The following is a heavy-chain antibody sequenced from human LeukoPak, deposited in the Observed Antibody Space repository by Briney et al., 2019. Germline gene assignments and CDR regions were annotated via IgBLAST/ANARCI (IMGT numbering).Heavy chain of an antibody. CDR2: INPNSGGT. D-gene: IGHD7-27*01. Sequence: EASVKVSRKASGYTFTSYDINWVRQATGQGLEWMGWINPNSGGTNYAQKFQGRVTMTRDTSISTAYMELSRLRSDDTAVYYCARGRAWGSENAFDIWGQGTMVTVSS. J-gene: IGHJ3*02. CDR1: GYTFTSYD. CDR3: ARGRAWGSENAFDI. V-gene: IGHV1-2*02.